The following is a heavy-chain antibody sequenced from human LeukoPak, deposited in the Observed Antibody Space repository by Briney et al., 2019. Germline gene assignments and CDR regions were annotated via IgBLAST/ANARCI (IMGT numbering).Heavy chain of an antibody. Sequence: ASVTVSCKASGYTFTSYDINWVRQATGQGLEWMGWMNPNSGNIGYAQKFQGRVTITRNTSISTAYMELSSLRSEDTAVYYCARGSVAGLVTWFDPWGQGTLVTVSS. CDR2: MNPNSGNI. CDR3: ARGSVAGLVTWFDP. V-gene: IGHV1-8*03. J-gene: IGHJ5*02. CDR1: GYTFTSYD. D-gene: IGHD6-19*01.